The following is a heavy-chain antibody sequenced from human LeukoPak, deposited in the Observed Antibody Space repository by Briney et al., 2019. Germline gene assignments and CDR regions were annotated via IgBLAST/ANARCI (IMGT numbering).Heavy chain of an antibody. J-gene: IGHJ4*02. CDR2: ISSSSSHI. CDR3: ARVAGTEVDY. D-gene: IGHD6-19*01. CDR1: GFTFSSYS. Sequence: KPGGSLRLSCAASGFTFSSYSMNWVRQAPGKGLEWVSSISSSSSHIYYADSVKGRFTISRDNAKNSLYLQMNSLRAEDTAVYYCARVAGTEVDYWGQGTLVTVSS. V-gene: IGHV3-21*01.